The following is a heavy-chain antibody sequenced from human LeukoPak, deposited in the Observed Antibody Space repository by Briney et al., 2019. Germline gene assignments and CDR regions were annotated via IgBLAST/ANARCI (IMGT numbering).Heavy chain of an antibody. D-gene: IGHD6-19*01. V-gene: IGHV3-48*01. CDR3: ARAPRGRYSSGWYGN. CDR2: ISSSSSTI. J-gene: IGHJ4*02. Sequence: HPGGSLRLSCAASGFSLDDYGMIWVRQAPGKGLEWVSYISSSSSTIYYADSVKGRFTISRDNAKNSLYLQMNSLRAEDTAVYYCARAPRGRYSSGWYGNWGQGTLVTVSS. CDR1: GFSLDDYG.